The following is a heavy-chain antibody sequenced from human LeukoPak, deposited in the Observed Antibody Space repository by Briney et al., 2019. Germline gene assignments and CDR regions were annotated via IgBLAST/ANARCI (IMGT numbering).Heavy chain of an antibody. CDR2: ISYDGSNK. V-gene: IGHV3-30*04. CDR1: GFTFSSYA. J-gene: IGHJ4*02. CDR3: ARDPVDTAPGDY. D-gene: IGHD5-18*01. Sequence: GGSLRLSCAASGFTFSSYAMHWVRQAPGKGLEWVAVISYDGSNKYYADSVKGRFTISRDNSKNTLYLQMNSLRAEDTAVYYCARDPVDTAPGDYWGQGTLVTVSS.